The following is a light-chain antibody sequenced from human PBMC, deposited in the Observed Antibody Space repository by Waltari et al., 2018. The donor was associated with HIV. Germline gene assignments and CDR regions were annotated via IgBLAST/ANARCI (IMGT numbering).Light chain of an antibody. J-gene: IGKJ1*01. Sequence: DIQLTQSPSFLSASVADRVTITCRASQGISTYLAWYQQKPGKAPKLLIFLASTLQSGVPSRFSGSGSETEFTLTINSLQPEDFATYYCQQLNTYPRTFGQGTKVEIK. V-gene: IGKV1-9*01. CDR2: LAS. CDR1: QGISTY. CDR3: QQLNTYPRT.